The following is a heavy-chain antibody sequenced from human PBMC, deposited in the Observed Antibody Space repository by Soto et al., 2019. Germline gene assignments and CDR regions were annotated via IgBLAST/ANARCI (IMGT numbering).Heavy chain of an antibody. V-gene: IGHV4-39*01. CDR2: IYYSGST. CDR3: VPSNWFDP. Sequence: QLQLQESGPGLVKPSETLSLTCTVSGGSISSSSYYWGWIRQPPGKGLEWIGSIYYSGSTYYNPSLXXXVXXSVATSKNQFSLKLSSVTAADTAVYYCVPSNWFDPWGQGTLVTVSS. CDR1: GGSISSSSYY. J-gene: IGHJ5*02.